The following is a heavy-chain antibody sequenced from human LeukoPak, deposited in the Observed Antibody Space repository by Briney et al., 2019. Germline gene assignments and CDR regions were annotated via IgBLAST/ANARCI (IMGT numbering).Heavy chain of an antibody. D-gene: IGHD6-6*01. CDR2: ISSSGSTI. J-gene: IGHJ4*02. V-gene: IGHV3-11*01. Sequence: GSLRLSCAASGFTFSDYYMSWIRQAPGKGLEWVSYISSSGSTIYYADSVKGRFTISRDNAKNSLYLQMNSLRAEDTAVYYCARDPYSSSSARLDWGQGTLVTVSS. CDR3: ARDPYSSSSARLD. CDR1: GFTFSDYY.